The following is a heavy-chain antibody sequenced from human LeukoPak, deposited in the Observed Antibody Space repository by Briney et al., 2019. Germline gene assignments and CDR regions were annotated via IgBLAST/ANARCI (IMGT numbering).Heavy chain of an antibody. CDR1: GFTFSSYS. CDR3: ARGLDY. Sequence: PGGSPRLSCAASGFTFSSYSMNWVRQAPGKGLEWVSYISSGSGTIYYADSVKGRFTISRDNAKNSLYLQMNSLRAEDTAVYYCARGLDYWGQGTLVTVSS. V-gene: IGHV3-48*01. CDR2: ISSGSGTI. J-gene: IGHJ4*02.